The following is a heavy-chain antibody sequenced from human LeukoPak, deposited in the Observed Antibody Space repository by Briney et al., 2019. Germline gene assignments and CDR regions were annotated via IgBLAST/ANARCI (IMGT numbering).Heavy chain of an antibody. Sequence: PGGSLRLSCAASGFTFSSYAMSWVRQAPGKGLVWVSGISGSGGSTYYGDSVKGRFTISRDNSKNTLYLQMNSLRAEDTAVYYCAIDGDWGNYWGQGTLVTVSS. CDR1: GFTFSSYA. J-gene: IGHJ4*02. D-gene: IGHD4-17*01. CDR3: AIDGDWGNY. V-gene: IGHV3-23*01. CDR2: ISGSGGST.